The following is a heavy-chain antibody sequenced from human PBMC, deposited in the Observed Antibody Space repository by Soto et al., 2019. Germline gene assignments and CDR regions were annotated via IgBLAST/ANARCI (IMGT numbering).Heavy chain of an antibody. D-gene: IGHD2-2*01. J-gene: IGHJ4*02. Sequence: PSETRSLTCTVSGGSISSSSYYWAWVRQPPGKGLEWIGSVYYSGTTYYNPSLKSRVTISEDTSKNQFSLRLSSVTAADTAVFYCARLIHCKTTSCYFDYWGPGTLVTVSS. CDR2: VYYSGTT. CDR1: GGSISSSSYY. V-gene: IGHV4-39*01. CDR3: ARLIHCKTTSCYFDY.